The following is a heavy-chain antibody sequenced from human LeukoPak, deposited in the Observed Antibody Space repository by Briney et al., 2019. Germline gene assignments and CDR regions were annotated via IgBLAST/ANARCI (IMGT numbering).Heavy chain of an antibody. CDR1: GGSISSSSYY. D-gene: IGHD2-2*01. CDR2: IYYSGST. J-gene: IGHJ5*02. CDR3: ARHARDIVVVPAAWFDP. V-gene: IGHV4-39*01. Sequence: PSETLSLTCTVSGGSISSSSYYWGWIRQPPGKGLEWIGSIYYSGSTYYNPSLKSRVTISVDTSKNQFSLKLSSVTAAGTAVYYCARHARDIVVVPAAWFDPWGQGTLVTVSS.